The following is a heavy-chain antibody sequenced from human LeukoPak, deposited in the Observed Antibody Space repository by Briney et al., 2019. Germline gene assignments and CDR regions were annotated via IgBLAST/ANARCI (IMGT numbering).Heavy chain of an antibody. CDR2: IKSKTDGGTT. D-gene: IGHD6-19*01. V-gene: IGHV3-15*07. CDR1: GFTVSNAW. J-gene: IGHJ4*02. CDR3: TTAGIAVTGFDY. Sequence: GGSLRLSCAASGFTVSNAWMHWVRQAPGKGLEWVGRIKSKTDGGTTDYAAPVKGRFTISRDDSKNTLYLQMNSLKTEDTAVYYCTTAGIAVTGFDYWGQGTLVTVSS.